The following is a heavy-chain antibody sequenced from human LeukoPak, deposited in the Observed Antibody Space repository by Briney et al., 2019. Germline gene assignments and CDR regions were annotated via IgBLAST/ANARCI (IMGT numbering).Heavy chain of an antibody. CDR1: GYXXTSYW. CDR3: ACRDLTSTWSYP. J-gene: IGHJ5*02. D-gene: IGHD2-2*01. CDR2: IYPGDSRT. V-gene: IGHV5-51*01. Sequence: GESLKISCKGXGYXXTSYWIGWVRQMPGKGMEWMGVIYPGDSRTRYNPSFQGQVTISVDRSISTAYLQWVSLKASDTAMYYCACRDLTSTWSYPWGQGTLVTVSS.